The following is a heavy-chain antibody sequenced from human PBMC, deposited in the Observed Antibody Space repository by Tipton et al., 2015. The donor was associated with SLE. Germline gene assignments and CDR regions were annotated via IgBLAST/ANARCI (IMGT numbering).Heavy chain of an antibody. CDR1: GGSINNYY. CDR2: IYHSGIT. J-gene: IGHJ4*02. Sequence: TLSLTCTVSGGSINNYYWSWIRQPPGKGLEWIGYIYHSGITHYNPSLKSRISISVDKSKNQFSLRLNSVTAADTAIYYCARISENSRYLDHWGQGTLVTGSS. V-gene: IGHV4-59*01. D-gene: IGHD6-6*01. CDR3: ARISENSRYLDH.